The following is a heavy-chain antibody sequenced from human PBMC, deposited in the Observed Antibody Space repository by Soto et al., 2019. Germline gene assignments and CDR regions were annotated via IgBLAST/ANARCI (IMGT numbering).Heavy chain of an antibody. J-gene: IGHJ5*02. CDR2: ISSSSSTI. V-gene: IGHV3-48*01. CDR1: GFTFSSYS. CDR3: ARGAYLNWFDP. Sequence: GGSLRLSCAASGFTFSSYSMNWVRQAPGKGLEWVSYISSSSSTIYYADSVKGRFTISRDNAKNSLYLQMNSLRAVDTAVYYCARGAYLNWFDPWGQGTLVTVSS.